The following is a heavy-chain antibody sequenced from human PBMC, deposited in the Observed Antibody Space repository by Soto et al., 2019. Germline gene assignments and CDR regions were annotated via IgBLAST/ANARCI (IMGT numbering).Heavy chain of an antibody. CDR2: IDSDGGST. CDR3: AKVVNMATVRDYFDY. D-gene: IGHD4-4*01. Sequence: GGSLRLSCAASRFTFRGFGMSWVRQAPGKGLEWVSAIDSDGGSTYYADSVKGRFIISRDNSKNTLYLQMNSLRDEDTAVYYCAKVVNMATVRDYFDYWGQGSLVTVS. J-gene: IGHJ4*02. V-gene: IGHV3-23*01. CDR1: RFTFRGFG.